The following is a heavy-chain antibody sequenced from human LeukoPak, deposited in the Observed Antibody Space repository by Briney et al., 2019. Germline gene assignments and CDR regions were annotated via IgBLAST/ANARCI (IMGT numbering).Heavy chain of an antibody. Sequence: PGGSLRLSCAASGFTFSSYSMNWVRQAPGKGLEWVSSISSSSSYIYYADSVKGRFTISRDNAKNSLYLQMNSLRAEDTAVYYCARWGWYDFWSGYYPYFDYWGQGTLVTVSS. V-gene: IGHV3-21*01. D-gene: IGHD3-3*01. J-gene: IGHJ4*02. CDR3: ARWGWYDFWSGYYPYFDY. CDR2: ISSSSSYI. CDR1: GFTFSSYS.